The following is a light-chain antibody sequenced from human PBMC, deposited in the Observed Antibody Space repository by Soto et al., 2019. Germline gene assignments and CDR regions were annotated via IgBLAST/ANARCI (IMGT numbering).Light chain of an antibody. CDR2: DAS. J-gene: IGKJ2*01. Sequence: DIQMTQSPSTLSASVGDRVTITCRASQNISSWLAWYQQKLGKAPKALVYDASSLQSGVPSRFSGSGSGTEFTLTISGLQPDDFATYYCHQYTTYPPTFGQGTKLEIK. CDR1: QNISSW. V-gene: IGKV1-5*01. CDR3: HQYTTYPPT.